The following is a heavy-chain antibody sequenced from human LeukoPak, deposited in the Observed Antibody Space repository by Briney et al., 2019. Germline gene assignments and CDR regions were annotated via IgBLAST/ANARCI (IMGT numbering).Heavy chain of an antibody. CDR3: ARAVLGFGVVIGPADY. CDR1: GYTFTSYG. J-gene: IGHJ4*02. CDR2: ISAYNGNT. V-gene: IGHV1-18*01. D-gene: IGHD3-3*01. Sequence: GASVKVSCKASGYTFTSYGISWVRQAPGQGLEWMGWISAYNGNTNYAQKLQGRVTMTTDTSTSTAYMELRSLRSDDTAVYYCARAVLGFGVVIGPADYWGQGTLVTVSS.